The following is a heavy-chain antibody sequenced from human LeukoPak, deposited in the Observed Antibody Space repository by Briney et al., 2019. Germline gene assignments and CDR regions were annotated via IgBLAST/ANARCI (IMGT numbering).Heavy chain of an antibody. CDR2: ISYDGSNK. Sequence: GGSLRLSCAASGFTFSSYAMHWVRQAPGKGLEWVAVISYDGSNKYYADSVKGRFTISRDNSKNTLYLRMNSLRAEDTAVYYCARVERYAGLLDYWGQGTLVTVSS. J-gene: IGHJ4*02. CDR1: GFTFSSYA. D-gene: IGHD1-1*01. V-gene: IGHV3-30*04. CDR3: ARVERYAGLLDY.